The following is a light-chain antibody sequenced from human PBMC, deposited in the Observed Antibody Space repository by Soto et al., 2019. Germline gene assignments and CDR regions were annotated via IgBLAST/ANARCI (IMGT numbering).Light chain of an antibody. CDR2: AAS. Sequence: DIPMTQSPSSLSASVGDRVTITCRASQSISKNLNWYQQKSGKAPELLIHAASSLQSGVPSRLSGSGSGTYFTLTISSLQTEDCATYYCQQSYSTPWTFGQGTKVEIK. CDR1: QSISKN. J-gene: IGKJ1*01. V-gene: IGKV1-39*01. CDR3: QQSYSTPWT.